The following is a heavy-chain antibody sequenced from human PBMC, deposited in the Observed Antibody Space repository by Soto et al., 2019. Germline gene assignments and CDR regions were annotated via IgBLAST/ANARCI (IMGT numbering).Heavy chain of an antibody. Sequence: SETLSLTCAVSGGSISSSNWWSWVRQPPGKGLEWIGEIYHSGSTNYNPSLKSRVTISVDKSKNQFSLKLSSVTAADTAVYYCAREKAAAGIWDGMDVWGQGTTVTVSS. V-gene: IGHV4-4*02. D-gene: IGHD6-13*01. J-gene: IGHJ6*02. CDR2: IYHSGST. CDR1: GGSISSSNW. CDR3: AREKAAAGIWDGMDV.